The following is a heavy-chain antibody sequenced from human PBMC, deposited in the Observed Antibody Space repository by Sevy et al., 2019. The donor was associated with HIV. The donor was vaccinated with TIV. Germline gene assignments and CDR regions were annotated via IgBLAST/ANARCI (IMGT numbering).Heavy chain of an antibody. J-gene: IGHJ4*02. Sequence: GGSLRLSCAASGFTFDDYGMSWVRQVPGKGLEWVSSINWNGGSTSYTDFVKGRFTISRDNAKNSLFLQVNSLRAEYTALYYCAREKSCGGACYYFDYWGQGVLVTVSS. D-gene: IGHD2-21*02. CDR1: GFTFDDYG. CDR2: INWNGGST. CDR3: AREKSCGGACYYFDY. V-gene: IGHV3-20*04.